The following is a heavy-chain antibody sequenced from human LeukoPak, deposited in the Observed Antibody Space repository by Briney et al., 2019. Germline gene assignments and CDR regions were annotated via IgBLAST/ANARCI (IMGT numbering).Heavy chain of an antibody. Sequence: ASVKVSCKGSGYTFTSYGISWVRQAPGQGLEWMGWISAYNGNTNYAQKLQGRVTMTTDTSTSTAYMELRSLRSDDTAVYYCARGGYYYDSRGYYYDYWGQGALVTVSS. D-gene: IGHD3-22*01. V-gene: IGHV1-18*01. CDR1: GYTFTSYG. CDR2: ISAYNGNT. CDR3: ARGGYYYDSRGYYYDY. J-gene: IGHJ4*02.